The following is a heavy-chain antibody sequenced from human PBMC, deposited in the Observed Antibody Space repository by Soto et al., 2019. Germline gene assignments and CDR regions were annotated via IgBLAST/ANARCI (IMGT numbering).Heavy chain of an antibody. CDR2: ISGSGGST. Sequence: GGSLRLSCAASGFTFSSYAMSWVRQAPGKGLEWVSAISGSGGSTYYTGSVKGRFTMSSDNSKNALDLQMNSLRAEDTAVYSCAKDVLFGQRLWYYYYGMDVWGKGTTVTVCS. J-gene: IGHJ6*04. D-gene: IGHD3-16*01. V-gene: IGHV3-23*01. CDR3: AKDVLFGQRLWYYYYGMDV. CDR1: GFTFSSYA.